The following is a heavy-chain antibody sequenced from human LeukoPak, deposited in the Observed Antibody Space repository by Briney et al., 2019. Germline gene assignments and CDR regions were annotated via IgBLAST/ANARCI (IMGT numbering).Heavy chain of an antibody. D-gene: IGHD1-26*01. J-gene: IGHJ4*02. CDR2: VIPVLGTT. CDR1: GTTFSRSA. Sequence: SVKVSCKASGTTFSRSAISWVRQAPGQGLEWMGGVIPVLGTTNYAQKFQDRVSITTDESTSTAYMEVSSLRSVDTAVYYCARDDGAATLGFDSWGQGTLVTVSS. CDR3: ARDDGAATLGFDS. V-gene: IGHV1-69*05.